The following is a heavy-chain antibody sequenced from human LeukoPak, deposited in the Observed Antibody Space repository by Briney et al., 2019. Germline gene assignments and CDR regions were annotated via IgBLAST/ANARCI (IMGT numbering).Heavy chain of an antibody. CDR1: GGSISSGSYY. V-gene: IGHV4-31*03. J-gene: IGHJ4*02. CDR2: INHSGST. Sequence: SQTLSLTCTVSGGSISSGSYYWSWIRQPPGKGLEWIGEINHSGSTNYNPSLKSRVSISVDTSKKQFSLKLSSVTAADTALYYCARGSVRFDYWGQGTLVTVSS. CDR3: ARGSVRFDY.